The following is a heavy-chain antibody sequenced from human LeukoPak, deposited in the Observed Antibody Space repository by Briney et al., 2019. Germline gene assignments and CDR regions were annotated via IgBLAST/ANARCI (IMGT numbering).Heavy chain of an antibody. J-gene: IGHJ4*02. V-gene: IGHV3-74*01. CDR3: ARVNYDFWSGYYSMYYFDY. CDR2: INSDGSST. CDR1: GFTFSSYW. Sequence: GGSLRLSCAASGFTFSSYWMHWVRQAPGKGLVWVSRINSDGSSTSYADSVKGRFTISRDNAKNTLYLQMNSLRAEDTAVYYCARVNYDFWSGYYSMYYFDYWGQGTLVTVPS. D-gene: IGHD3-3*01.